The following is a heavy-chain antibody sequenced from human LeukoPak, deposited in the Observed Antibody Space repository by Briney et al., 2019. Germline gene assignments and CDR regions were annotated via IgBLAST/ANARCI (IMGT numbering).Heavy chain of an antibody. Sequence: GSLRLSCAASEFVLSDYYMSWIRQAPGKGLEWISYISSGGSTISYADSVRGRFTISRDNAKSSLYLQMNSLRAEDTAVYYCAREMEGDYGSGTFFDHWGQGNMVTVSS. CDR2: ISSGGSTI. J-gene: IGHJ4*02. D-gene: IGHD3-10*01. CDR3: AREMEGDYGSGTFFDH. CDR1: EFVLSDYY. V-gene: IGHV3-11*01.